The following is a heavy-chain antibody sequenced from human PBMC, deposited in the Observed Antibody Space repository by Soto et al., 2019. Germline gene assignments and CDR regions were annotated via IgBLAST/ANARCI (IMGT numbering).Heavy chain of an antibody. CDR2: INPSGGST. Sequence: ASVKVSCKASGYTFTSYYMHWVRQAPGQGLEWMGIINPSGGSTSYAQKFQGRVTMTRDTSTSTVYMELSSLRSEDTAVYYCARDFYVWGSYRGYYYYGMDVWGQGTTVTVSS. CDR1: GYTFTSYY. CDR3: ARDFYVWGSYRGYYYYGMDV. D-gene: IGHD3-16*02. V-gene: IGHV1-46*01. J-gene: IGHJ6*02.